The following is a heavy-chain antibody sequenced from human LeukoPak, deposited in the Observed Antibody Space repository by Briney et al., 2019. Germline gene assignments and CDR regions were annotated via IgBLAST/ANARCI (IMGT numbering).Heavy chain of an antibody. V-gene: IGHV3-74*01. J-gene: IGHJ3*02. CDR3: GRGQGHGLDI. CDR2: INSDGSST. D-gene: IGHD2-8*01. CDR1: GFTFSSYW. Sequence: GGSLRLSCAASGFTFSSYWMHWVRQAPGKGLVWVSGINSDGSSTRYADSVKGRFTISRDNAKNTLYLQMNSLRAEDTAVYYCGRGQGHGLDIWGQGTMVAVSS.